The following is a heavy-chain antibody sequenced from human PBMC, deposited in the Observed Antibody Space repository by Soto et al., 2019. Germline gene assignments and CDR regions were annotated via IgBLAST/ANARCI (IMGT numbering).Heavy chain of an antibody. Sequence: PGGPLRLSCAASGLTFSSYSMNWVRQAPGKGLEWVSYISSSSSTIYYADSVKGRFTISRDNAKNSLYLQMNSLRAEDTAVYYCASVTWDNWFDPWGQGTLVTVSS. D-gene: IGHD1-26*01. J-gene: IGHJ5*02. CDR1: GLTFSSYS. CDR3: ASVTWDNWFDP. CDR2: ISSSSSTI. V-gene: IGHV3-48*01.